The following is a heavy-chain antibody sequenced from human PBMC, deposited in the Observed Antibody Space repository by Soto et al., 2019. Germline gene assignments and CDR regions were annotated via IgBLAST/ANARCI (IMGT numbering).Heavy chain of an antibody. CDR3: ARVPDYYGSGSYFDY. J-gene: IGHJ4*02. CDR2: INDSGST. Sequence: SETLSLTCTVSGGSISSYYWSWIRQPPGKGLEWIGYINDSGSTNYNPSLKSRVTISVDTSKNQFSLKLSSVTAADTAVYYCARVPDYYGSGSYFDYWGQGTLVTVSS. CDR1: GGSISSYY. D-gene: IGHD3-10*01. V-gene: IGHV4-59*01.